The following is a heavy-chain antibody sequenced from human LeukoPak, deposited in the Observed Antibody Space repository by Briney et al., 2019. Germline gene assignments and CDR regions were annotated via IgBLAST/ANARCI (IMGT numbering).Heavy chain of an antibody. CDR1: GYSFTSYW. V-gene: IGHV5-51*01. J-gene: IGHJ5*02. D-gene: IGHD6-13*01. Sequence: GESLKISCQGFGYSFTSYWIGWVRQMAGKGMEWMGVIYPGDLSVRYNASCQGQVTISVDKSINTAYLQWVSLRASDSAMYYCACRDLTSTWSFPWGQGTLVTVSS. CDR3: ACRDLTSTWSFP. CDR2: IYPGDLSV.